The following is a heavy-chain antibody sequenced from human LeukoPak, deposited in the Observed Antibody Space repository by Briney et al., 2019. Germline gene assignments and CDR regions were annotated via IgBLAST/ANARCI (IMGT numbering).Heavy chain of an antibody. V-gene: IGHV4-39*07. CDR3: ARDPTVHCSGGSCHPY. CDR2: IYYSGST. D-gene: IGHD2-15*01. J-gene: IGHJ4*02. CDR1: GGSISNTFYF. Sequence: PSETLSLTCTVSGGSISNTFYFWGWIRQPPGTGLEWIGSIYYSGSTYYNPSLRSRVTISVDTSKNQFSLKLYSVTAADTAVYYCARDPTVHCSGGSCHPYWGQGALVTVSS.